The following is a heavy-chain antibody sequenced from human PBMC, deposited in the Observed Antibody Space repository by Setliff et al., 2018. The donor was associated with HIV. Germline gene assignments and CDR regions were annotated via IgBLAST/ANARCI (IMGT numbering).Heavy chain of an antibody. J-gene: IGHJ1*01. CDR3: ASRGIVVVTMSMPDEFFVH. D-gene: IGHD2-21*02. Sequence: ETLSLTCSVSGGSINSDNYYWCWIRQAPGKGLEWNGSIYYSGTTYYNPSLRGRVPISVDRSRNQFSLTLNSVTAADTATYYCASRGIVVVTMSMPDEFFVHWGHGTLVTVSS. V-gene: IGHV4-39*01. CDR2: IYYSGTT. CDR1: GGSINSDNYY.